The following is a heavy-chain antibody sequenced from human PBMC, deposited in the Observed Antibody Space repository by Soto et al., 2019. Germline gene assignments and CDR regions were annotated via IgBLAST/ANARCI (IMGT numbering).Heavy chain of an antibody. J-gene: IGHJ4*02. Sequence: GPLTLSCPPSGFAFSTYDMSWVGQAPWKWLEWFSAISGSGGSTYYADSVKGRFTLSRDNSKNQLYLQMNSLRAEDTAVYYCEKDNLYYYGSGSPVDYWGQGTLVTVSS. V-gene: IGHV3-23*01. CDR3: EKDNLYYYGSGSPVDY. CDR2: ISGSGGST. CDR1: GFAFSTYD. D-gene: IGHD3-10*01.